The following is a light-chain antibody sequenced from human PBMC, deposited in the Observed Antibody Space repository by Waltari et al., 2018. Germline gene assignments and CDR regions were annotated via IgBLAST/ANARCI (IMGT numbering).Light chain of an antibody. CDR3: LHATFWPWT. Sequence: DVVVTQSPLSLPVTLGQPASVPCRSSLSLAHSDGNTYLSWFHQRPGQSPRRLIYKVSNRDSGVPDRFSGSGSGTDFTLKINRVEAEDVGLYYCLHATFWPWTFGQGTKVEI. J-gene: IGKJ1*01. CDR2: KVS. CDR1: LSLAHSDGNTY. V-gene: IGKV2-30*02.